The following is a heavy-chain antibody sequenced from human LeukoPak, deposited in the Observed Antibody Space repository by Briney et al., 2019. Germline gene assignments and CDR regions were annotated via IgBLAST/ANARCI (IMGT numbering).Heavy chain of an antibody. V-gene: IGHV4-34*01. J-gene: IGHJ4*02. CDR3: ASYRVDYGTFDY. CDR1: GGSFSGYY. D-gene: IGHD4-17*01. Sequence: SETLSLTCAVYGGSFSGYYWSWIRQPPGKGLEWIGEINHSGSTNYNPSLKSRVTISVDTSKNQFSLKLSSVTAADTAVYYCASYRVDYGTFDYWGQGTLVTVSS. CDR2: INHSGST.